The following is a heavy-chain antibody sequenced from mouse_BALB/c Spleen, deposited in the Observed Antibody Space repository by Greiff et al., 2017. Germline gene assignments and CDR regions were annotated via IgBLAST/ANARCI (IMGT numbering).Heavy chain of an antibody. CDR2: ISYSGST. Sequence: EVQLQESGPGLVKPSQSLSLTCTATGYSITSYTAWYWIRQFPGNRLEWMGYISYSGSTNYNPSLKRRISITQDTSKNQFFLQLHSVTTEDTATYYCAGLSHCSEAMDYWGQGTSVTVSA. V-gene: IGHV3-2*02. J-gene: IGHJ4*01. CDR1: GYSITSYTA. D-gene: IGHD6-2*01. CDR3: AGLSHCSEAMDY.